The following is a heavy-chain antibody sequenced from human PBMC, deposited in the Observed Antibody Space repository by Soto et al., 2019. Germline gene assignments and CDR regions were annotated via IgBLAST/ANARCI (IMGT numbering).Heavy chain of an antibody. Sequence: GGSLRLSCAASGFTFSSYAMSWVRQAPGKGLEWVSAISGSGGSTYYADSVKGRFTISRDNSKNTLYLQMNSLRAEDTAVYYCAKDGYSSGWYRGGFFEYWGQGTLVTVSS. D-gene: IGHD6-19*01. V-gene: IGHV3-23*01. CDR1: GFTFSSYA. CDR2: ISGSGGST. CDR3: AKDGYSSGWYRGGFFEY. J-gene: IGHJ4*02.